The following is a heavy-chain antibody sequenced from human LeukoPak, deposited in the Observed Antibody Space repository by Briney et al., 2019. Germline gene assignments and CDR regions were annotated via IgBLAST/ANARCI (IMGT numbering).Heavy chain of an antibody. CDR2: INHIGST. CDR3: ARLLVIGAFDI. J-gene: IGHJ3*02. CDR1: GGSFSAYY. D-gene: IGHD3-9*01. Sequence: SETLSLTCAVYGGSFSAYYWNWIRQPPGKGLEWIGEINHIGSTYYNPSLKSRVTISVDTSKNQFSLKLSSVTAADTAVYYCARLLVIGAFDIWGQGTMVTVSS. V-gene: IGHV4-34*01.